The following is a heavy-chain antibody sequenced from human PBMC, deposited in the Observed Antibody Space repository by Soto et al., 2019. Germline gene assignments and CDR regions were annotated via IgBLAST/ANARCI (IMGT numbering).Heavy chain of an antibody. CDR3: ARHRSLDP. CDR2: IKEDGSEK. J-gene: IGHJ5*02. CDR1: GFILRNYW. V-gene: IGHV3-7*03. Sequence: EVQLVESGGGLVQPGGSLRLSCADSGFILRNYWMSWVRQAPGMGLQWVASIKEDGSEKYYVDPVKGRFTISRENAKNALYLQMNSLRAEDTAVYYCARHRSLDPWGQGILVTVSS.